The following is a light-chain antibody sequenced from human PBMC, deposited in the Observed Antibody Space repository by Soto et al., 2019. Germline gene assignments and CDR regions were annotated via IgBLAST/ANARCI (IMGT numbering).Light chain of an antibody. J-gene: IGLJ1*01. CDR1: SSNIGAGYD. V-gene: IGLV1-40*01. CDR2: GNS. Sequence: QFALTQPPSVSGAPGQRVTISCTGSSSNIGAGYDVHWYQQLPGTAPKLLIYGNSNRPSGVPDRFSGSKSGTSASRAITGLQAEDEADYYCQSYDSSLSGVFGTGTKVTVL. CDR3: QSYDSSLSGV.